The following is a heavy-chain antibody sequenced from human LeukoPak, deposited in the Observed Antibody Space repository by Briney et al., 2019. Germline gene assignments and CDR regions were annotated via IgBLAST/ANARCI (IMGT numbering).Heavy chain of an antibody. CDR1: GFTFSSYS. V-gene: IGHV3-21*01. CDR2: ISSSSSYI. Sequence: GRSLRLSCAASGFTFSSYSMNWVRQAPGKGLEWVSSISSSSSYIYYAASVKGRFTISRDNAKNSLYLQMNSLRAEDTAVYYCARVWQLVDHRHFQYFQHWGQGTLVTVSS. J-gene: IGHJ1*01. CDR3: ARVWQLVDHRHFQYFQH. D-gene: IGHD6-6*01.